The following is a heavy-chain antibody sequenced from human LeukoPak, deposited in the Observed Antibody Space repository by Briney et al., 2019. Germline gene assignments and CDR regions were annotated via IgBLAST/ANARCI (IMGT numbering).Heavy chain of an antibody. Sequence: SETLSLTCTVSGASISGYYWSWIRQPPGKGLEWIGFVYYSGSTNYSPSLKSRATISIDTSKNQFSLRLTSVTAADTAVYYCAREGLITIVRGVNFGYWGQGTLVSVSS. CDR3: AREGLITIVRGVNFGY. V-gene: IGHV4-59*12. CDR1: GASISGYY. D-gene: IGHD3-10*01. J-gene: IGHJ4*02. CDR2: VYYSGST.